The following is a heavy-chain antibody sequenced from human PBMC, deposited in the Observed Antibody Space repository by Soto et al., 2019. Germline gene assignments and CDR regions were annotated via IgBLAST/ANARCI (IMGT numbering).Heavy chain of an antibody. Sequence: QVQLQESGPGLVKPSETLSLTCTVSGGSISPYYWNWIRQPPGKGLEWIGYIYYTESTNYSPSLKSRVTMSMNRSKNQFSLKLKSVTAADPAVYYCAEDRGSNWELNVAFDIGGQGTVVTVSA. CDR1: GGSISPYY. CDR2: IYYTEST. CDR3: AEDRGSNWELNVAFDI. V-gene: IGHV4-59*01. J-gene: IGHJ3*02. D-gene: IGHD7-27*01.